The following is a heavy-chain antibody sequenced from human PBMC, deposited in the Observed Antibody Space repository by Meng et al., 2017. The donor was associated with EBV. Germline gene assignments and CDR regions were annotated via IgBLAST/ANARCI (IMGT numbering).Heavy chain of an antibody. V-gene: IGHV1-2*06. D-gene: IGHD6-19*01. CDR3: ARVGIAVAGTGDY. CDR1: GYTFTGYY. Sequence: QGQLAESGAEVKKPGASVKVSCKASGYTFTGYYMHWVRQAPGQGLEWMGRINPNSGGTNYAQKFQGRVTMTRDTSISTAYMELSRLRSDDTAVYYCARVGIAVAGTGDYWGQGTLVTVSS. CDR2: INPNSGGT. J-gene: IGHJ4*02.